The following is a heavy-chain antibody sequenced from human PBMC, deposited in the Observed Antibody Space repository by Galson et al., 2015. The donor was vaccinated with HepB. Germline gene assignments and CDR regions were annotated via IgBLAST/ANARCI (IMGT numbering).Heavy chain of an antibody. CDR2: IYSGGST. J-gene: IGHJ6*02. CDR1: GFTVSSNY. CDR3: ARDSVGWNYYGMDV. V-gene: IGHV3-53*01. D-gene: IGHD4-23*01. Sequence: SLRLSCAASGFTVSSNYMSWVRQAPGKGLEWVSVIYSGGSTYYADSVKGRFTISRDNSKNTLYLQMNSLRAEDTAVYYCARDSVGWNYYGMDVWSQGTTVTVSS.